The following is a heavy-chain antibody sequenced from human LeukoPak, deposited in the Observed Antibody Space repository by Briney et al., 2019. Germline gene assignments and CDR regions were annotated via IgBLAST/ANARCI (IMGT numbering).Heavy chain of an antibody. J-gene: IGHJ5*02. CDR3: ARVPHDFWSGYYGFDP. Sequence: GASVKVSCKASGYTFTSYGISWVRQAPGQGLEWMGWISAYNGNTNYAQKLQGRVTMTTDTSTSTAYMELRSLRSDDTAVYYCARVPHDFWSGYYGFDPWGQGTLVTVSS. V-gene: IGHV1-18*01. CDR1: GYTFTSYG. CDR2: ISAYNGNT. D-gene: IGHD3-3*01.